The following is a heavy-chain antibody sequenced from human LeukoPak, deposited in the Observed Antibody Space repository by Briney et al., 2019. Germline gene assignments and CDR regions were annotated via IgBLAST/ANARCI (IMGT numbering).Heavy chain of an antibody. CDR1: GFTFDDYA. CDR2: ISWDGGST. D-gene: IGHD5-24*01. Sequence: GGSLRLSCAASGFTFDDYAMHWVRQAPGKGLEWVSLISWDGGSTYYADSVKGRFTISRDNSKNSLYLQMNSLRAEDTALYYCAKDYEPGWLQSLASDPWGQGTLVTVSS. V-gene: IGHV3-43D*03. CDR3: AKDYEPGWLQSLASDP. J-gene: IGHJ5*02.